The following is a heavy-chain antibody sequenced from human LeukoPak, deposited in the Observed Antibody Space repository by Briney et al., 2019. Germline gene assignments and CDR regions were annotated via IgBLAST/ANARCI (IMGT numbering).Heavy chain of an antibody. D-gene: IGHD6-19*01. CDR3: AKVRDTRDWYKDAFDI. Sequence: GGSLRLSCAASGFDFINAWMSWVRQAPGKGLEWVSAITGTGGSTYYAAPVKGRFTVSRDNSKNTLYLQMSSLRAEDTAMYYCAKVRDTRDWYKDAFDIWGQGTRVTVSS. CDR1: GFDFINAW. V-gene: IGHV3-23*01. CDR2: ITGTGGST. J-gene: IGHJ3*02.